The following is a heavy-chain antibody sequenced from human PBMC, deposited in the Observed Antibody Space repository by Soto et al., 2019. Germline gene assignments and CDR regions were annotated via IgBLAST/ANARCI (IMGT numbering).Heavy chain of an antibody. D-gene: IGHD3-3*01. CDR3: ARSHYDFWSGYHRTEYFQH. J-gene: IGHJ1*01. CDR2: IYYSGST. Sequence: SETLSLTCTVSGGSISSGGYYWSWIRQHPGKGLEWIGYIYYSGSTYYNPSLKSRVTISVDPSKNQFSLKLSSVTAADTAVYYCARSHYDFWSGYHRTEYFQHWGQGTLVTVSS. CDR1: GGSISSGGYY. V-gene: IGHV4-31*03.